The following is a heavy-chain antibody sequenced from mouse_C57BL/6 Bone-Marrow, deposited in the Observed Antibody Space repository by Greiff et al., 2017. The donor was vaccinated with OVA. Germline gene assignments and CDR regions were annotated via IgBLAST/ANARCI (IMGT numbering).Heavy chain of an antibody. CDR3: ARPPYYYGSSYDAMDY. Sequence: QVQLQQPGAELVKPGASVKLSCKASGYTFTSYWMQWVKQRPGQGLEWIGEIDPSDSYTNYNQKFKGKATLTVDTSSSTAYLQLSSLTSEDSAVYYGARPPYYYGSSYDAMDYWGQGTSVTVSS. V-gene: IGHV1-50*01. CDR1: GYTFTSYW. CDR2: IDPSDSYT. D-gene: IGHD1-1*01. J-gene: IGHJ4*01.